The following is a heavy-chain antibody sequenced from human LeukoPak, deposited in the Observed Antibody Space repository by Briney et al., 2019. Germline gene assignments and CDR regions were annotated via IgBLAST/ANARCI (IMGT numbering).Heavy chain of an antibody. Sequence: SVKVSCKASGGTFSSYGISWVRQAPGQGLEWMGGTIPIFATTNYAQKFQGRVTITTDESTSTAYMELSSLRSEDTAMYYCARAAAAGTGYFDSWGQGTLVTVSS. D-gene: IGHD6-13*01. CDR2: TIPIFATT. CDR1: GGTFSSYG. CDR3: ARAAAAGTGYFDS. V-gene: IGHV1-69*05. J-gene: IGHJ4*02.